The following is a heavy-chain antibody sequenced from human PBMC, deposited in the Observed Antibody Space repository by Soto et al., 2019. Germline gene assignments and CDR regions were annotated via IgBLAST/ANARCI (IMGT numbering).Heavy chain of an antibody. CDR3: AREDRGSSRGAFDI. CDR1: GFTFSSYS. Sequence: EVQLVESGGGLVKPGGSLRLSCAASGFTFSSYSMNWVRQAPGKGLEWVSSISSSSSYIYYADSVKGRFTISRDNAKNSLYLQMNSLRAEDTAVYYCAREDRGSSRGAFDIWGQGTMVTVSS. D-gene: IGHD1-26*01. J-gene: IGHJ3*02. V-gene: IGHV3-21*01. CDR2: ISSSSSYI.